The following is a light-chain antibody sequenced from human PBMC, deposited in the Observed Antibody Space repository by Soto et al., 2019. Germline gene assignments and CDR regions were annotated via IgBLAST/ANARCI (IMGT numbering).Light chain of an antibody. CDR1: QSISSY. Sequence: DIQMTQSPSSLSASVGDRVTITCRASQSISSYLNWYQQKPGKAPMLLIYAASTLQSGVPSRFSGSGSGIDFTLPISSLHPEDFATYYCQQSYRTPPWTFGQGTKVEIK. CDR2: AAS. J-gene: IGKJ1*01. V-gene: IGKV1-39*01. CDR3: QQSYRTPPWT.